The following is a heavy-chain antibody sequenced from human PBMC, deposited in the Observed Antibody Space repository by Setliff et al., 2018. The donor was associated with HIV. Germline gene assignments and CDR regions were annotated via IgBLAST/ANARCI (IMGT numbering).Heavy chain of an antibody. CDR1: GGTFSSYA. J-gene: IGHJ2*01. V-gene: IGHV1-69*13. CDR3: AGDAGDYVWGSYRYFDL. Sequence: ASVKVSCKASGGTFSSYAISWVRQAPGQGLEWMGGIIPIFGTANYAQKFQGRVTITADESTSTAYMELSSLRSEDTAVYYCAGDAGDYVWGSYRYFDLWGRGTLVTVSS. CDR2: IIPIFGTA. D-gene: IGHD3-16*01.